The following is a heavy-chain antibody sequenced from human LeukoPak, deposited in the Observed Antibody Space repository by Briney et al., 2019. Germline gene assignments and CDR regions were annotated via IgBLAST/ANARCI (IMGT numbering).Heavy chain of an antibody. Sequence: GGSLRLSCAASGFTFSSTSMSWVRQAPGKGLEWVAVTVGGGDGTYYADSVKGRFTISRDNSNNTLYLQMNSLRAEDTAVYYCAKDVSGWPKIFDYWGQGTPVTVSS. J-gene: IGHJ4*02. D-gene: IGHD6-19*01. CDR1: GFTFSSTS. V-gene: IGHV3-23*01. CDR3: AKDVSGWPKIFDY. CDR2: TVGGGDGT.